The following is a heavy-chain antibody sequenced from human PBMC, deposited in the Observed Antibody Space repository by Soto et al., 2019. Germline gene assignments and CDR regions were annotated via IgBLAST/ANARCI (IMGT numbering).Heavy chain of an antibody. CDR1: GYTFTSYY. CDR3: ARWVDMVRGVKGFDY. Sequence: QVQLVQSGAEVKKPGASVKVSCKASGYTFTSYYMHWVRQAPGQGLEWMGIINPSGGSTSYAQKFQGRVTMTRDTSTSTVYMELSSLRSEDTAVYYCARWVDMVRGVKGFDYWGQGTLVTVSS. D-gene: IGHD3-10*01. J-gene: IGHJ4*02. CDR2: INPSGGST. V-gene: IGHV1-46*01.